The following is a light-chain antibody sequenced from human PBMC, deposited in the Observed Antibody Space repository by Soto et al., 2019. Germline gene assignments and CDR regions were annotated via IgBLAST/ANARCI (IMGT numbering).Light chain of an antibody. CDR3: QQSYKTPLT. Sequence: DLPMTQSPSSLSASVGDRVTITCRASQSITTYLNWYQQRPGTAPKVLIFAASTLQSGVPSRFSGSGSGTDFTLTISSLQPEDVATYYCQQSYKTPLTFGGGTKVEIK. CDR1: QSITTY. CDR2: AAS. V-gene: IGKV1-39*01. J-gene: IGKJ4*01.